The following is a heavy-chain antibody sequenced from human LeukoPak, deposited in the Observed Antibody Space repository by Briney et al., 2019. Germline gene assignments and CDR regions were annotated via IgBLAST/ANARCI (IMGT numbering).Heavy chain of an antibody. D-gene: IGHD2-15*01. CDR3: AKELLGYCSGGSCYIFDY. CDR2: IRYDGSNK. CDR1: GFTFSSYG. Sequence: PGGSLRLSCAASGFTFSSYGMHWVRQAPGKGLERVAFIRYDGSNKYYADSVKGRFTISRDNSKNTLYLQMNSLRAEDTAVYYCAKELLGYCSGGSCYIFDYWGQGTLVTVSS. J-gene: IGHJ4*02. V-gene: IGHV3-30*02.